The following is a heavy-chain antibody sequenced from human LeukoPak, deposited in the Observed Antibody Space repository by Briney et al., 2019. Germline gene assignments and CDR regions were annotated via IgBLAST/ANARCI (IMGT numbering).Heavy chain of an antibody. CDR2: INSRSTHT. Sequence: PGGSLRLSCAGSGFTFSRDAMNWVRQAPGKGLEWVSSINSRSTHTAYADSVKGRFTISRDNGINSVFLQMNSLGVDDTAIYFCARGGGSYSYWGQGVRVTVSS. CDR3: ARGGGSYSY. V-gene: IGHV3-21*01. D-gene: IGHD1-26*01. CDR1: GFTFSRDA. J-gene: IGHJ4*02.